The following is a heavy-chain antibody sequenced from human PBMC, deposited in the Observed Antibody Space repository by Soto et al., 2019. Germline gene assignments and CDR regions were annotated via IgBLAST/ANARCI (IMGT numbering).Heavy chain of an antibody. D-gene: IGHD3-16*01. CDR1: GGSFGSSA. V-gene: IGHV1-69*01. Sequence: QVQLVQSGADVKKPGSSVKVSCKTSGGSFGSSAISWVRQAPAQGLEWMGEIIPVFDKANYAQNFQGRLTITADEPTGTVFMPLSSLRSEDTAVYFCARLRRDWGDAFDLWGLGTVVTVSS. CDR2: IIPVFDKA. J-gene: IGHJ3*01. CDR3: ARLRRDWGDAFDL.